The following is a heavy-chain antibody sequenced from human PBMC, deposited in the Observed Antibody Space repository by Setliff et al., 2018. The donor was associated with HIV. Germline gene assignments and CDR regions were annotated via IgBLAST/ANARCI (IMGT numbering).Heavy chain of an antibody. CDR1: GGSISNSSYY. CDR2: IYYSGST. Sequence: SETLSLTCTVSGGSISNSSYYWGWIRQPPGKGLEWIGSIYYSGSTYYNPSLKSRVTISVDTSTNQFPLKLSSVTAADSAVYYCARIVATITCYDYWGQGTLVTVSS. V-gene: IGHV4-39*06. J-gene: IGHJ4*02. CDR3: ARIVATITCYDY. D-gene: IGHD5-12*01.